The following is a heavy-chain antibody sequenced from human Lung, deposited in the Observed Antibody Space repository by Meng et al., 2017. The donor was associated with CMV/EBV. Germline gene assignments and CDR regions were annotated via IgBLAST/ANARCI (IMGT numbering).Heavy chain of an antibody. Sequence: GESLKISCAASGFTFSSYAMHWVRQAPGKGLEWVAVISYDGSNKYYADSVKGRFTISRDNSKNTLYLQMNSLRAEDTAVYYCARDGIVVPSTSYYYYGMDVWRQGTTVTVSS. V-gene: IGHV3-30*04. CDR1: GFTFSSYA. D-gene: IGHD2-2*01. CDR3: ARDGIVVPSTSYYYYGMDV. J-gene: IGHJ6*02. CDR2: ISYDGSNK.